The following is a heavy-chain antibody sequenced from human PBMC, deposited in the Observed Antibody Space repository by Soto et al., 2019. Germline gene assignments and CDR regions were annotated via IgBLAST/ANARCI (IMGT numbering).Heavy chain of an antibody. Sequence: PGGSLRLSCAASGFTFSSYAMSWVRQAPGKGLEWVSAISGSGGSTYYADSVKGRFAISRDNSKNTLYLQMNSLRAEDTAVYYCAKVGGPYDYVWGSYRNWGQGTLVTVSS. CDR2: ISGSGGST. CDR1: GFTFSSYA. J-gene: IGHJ4*02. V-gene: IGHV3-23*01. CDR3: AKVGGPYDYVWGSYRN. D-gene: IGHD3-16*02.